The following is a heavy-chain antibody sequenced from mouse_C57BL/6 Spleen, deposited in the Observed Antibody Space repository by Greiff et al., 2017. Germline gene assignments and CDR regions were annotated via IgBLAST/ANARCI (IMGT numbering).Heavy chain of an antibody. CDR2: ISYDGSN. V-gene: IGHV3-6*01. CDR1: GYSITSGYY. J-gene: IGHJ4*01. D-gene: IGHD4-1*01. Sequence: EVHLVESGPGLVKPSQSLSLTCSVTGYSITSGYYWNWIRQFPGNKLEWMCYISYDGSNNYNPSLKNRISITRDTSKNQFFLKLNSVTTEDTATYYCARDWVYYYAMDYWGQGTSVTVSS. CDR3: ARDWVYYYAMDY.